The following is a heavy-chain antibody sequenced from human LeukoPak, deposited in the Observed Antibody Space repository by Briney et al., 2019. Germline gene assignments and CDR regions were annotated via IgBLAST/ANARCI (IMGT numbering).Heavy chain of an antibody. V-gene: IGHV3-20*04. D-gene: IGHD6-19*01. J-gene: IGHJ3*02. CDR2: INWNGGST. CDR3: ARDGSGAYSSGSQDAFDI. Sequence: AGGSLRLSCAASGFTFDDYGMSWVRQAPGKGLEWVSGINWNGGSTGYADSVKGRFTISRDNAKNSLYLQMNSLRAEDTAVYYCARDGSGAYSSGSQDAFDIWGQGTMVTVSS. CDR1: GFTFDDYG.